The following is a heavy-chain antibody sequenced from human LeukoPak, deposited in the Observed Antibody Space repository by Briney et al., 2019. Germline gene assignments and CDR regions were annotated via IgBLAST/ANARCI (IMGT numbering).Heavy chain of an antibody. Sequence: PGRSLRLSCAASGMTFRNYGFHWVRQAPGKGLEWVTIIWYDGSNEYYADSVKGRFAFSRDNSKNTLYLQMNNLRVEDTAVYYCATSRRSYYMAVWSKGTTVTVSS. CDR3: ATSRRSYYMAV. J-gene: IGHJ6*03. CDR2: IWYDGSNE. CDR1: GMTFRNYG. V-gene: IGHV3-33*01.